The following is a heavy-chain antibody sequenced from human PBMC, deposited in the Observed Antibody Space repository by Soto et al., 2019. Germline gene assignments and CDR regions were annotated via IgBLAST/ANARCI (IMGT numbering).Heavy chain of an antibody. CDR2: IIPIFGTA. J-gene: IGHJ6*02. CDR3: ARGPEYSSSSVVDYYYYYGMDV. D-gene: IGHD6-6*01. V-gene: IGHV1-69*01. CDR1: GGTFSSYA. Sequence: QVQLVQSGAEVKKPGSSVKVSCKASGGTFSSYAISWVRQAPGQGLEWMGGIIPIFGTANYAQKFQGRVTITADESTSTAYMELSSLRSEDTAVYYCARGPEYSSSSVVDYYYYYGMDVWGPGTTVTVSS.